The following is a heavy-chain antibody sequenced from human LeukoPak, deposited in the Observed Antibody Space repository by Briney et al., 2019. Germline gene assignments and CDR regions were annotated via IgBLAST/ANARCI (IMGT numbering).Heavy chain of an antibody. D-gene: IGHD2-15*01. V-gene: IGHV3-21*01. CDR2: ISSSSYI. J-gene: IGHJ5*02. CDR1: GFTFSSYS. CDR3: ARGSGRGWFDP. Sequence: PGGSLRLSCAASGFTFSSYSMNWVRQAPGKGLEWVSSISSSSYIYYADSVKGRFTISRDNAKNSLYLQMNSLRAEDTAVYYCARGSGRGWFDPWGQGTLVTVSS.